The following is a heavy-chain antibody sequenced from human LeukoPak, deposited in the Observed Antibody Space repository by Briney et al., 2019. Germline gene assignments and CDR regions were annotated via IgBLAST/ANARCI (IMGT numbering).Heavy chain of an antibody. Sequence: ASVKVSCKASGNTFIGYWIHWVRQAPGQGLEWMGGIIPIFGTANYAQKFQGRVTITADESTSTAYMELSSLRSEDTAVYYCAIGPSGWIQLWSLRGFDYWGQGTLVTVSS. V-gene: IGHV1-69*13. CDR3: AIGPSGWIQLWSLRGFDY. D-gene: IGHD5-18*01. CDR1: GNTFIGYW. CDR2: IIPIFGTA. J-gene: IGHJ4*02.